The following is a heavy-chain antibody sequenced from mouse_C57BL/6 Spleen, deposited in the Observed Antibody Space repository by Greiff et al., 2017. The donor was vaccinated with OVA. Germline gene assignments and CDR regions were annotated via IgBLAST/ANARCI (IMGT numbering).Heavy chain of an antibody. J-gene: IGHJ1*03. D-gene: IGHD4-1*01. Sequence: QVQLQQPGPELVKPGASVKLSCKASGYTFTSYWMHWVKQRPGQGLEWIGNINPSNGGTNYNEKFKSKATLTVDKSSSTAYMQLSSLTSEDSAVYYCARWGGKELDWYFDVWGTGTTVTVSS. CDR3: ARWGGKELDWYFDV. V-gene: IGHV1-53*01. CDR2: INPSNGGT. CDR1: GYTFTSYW.